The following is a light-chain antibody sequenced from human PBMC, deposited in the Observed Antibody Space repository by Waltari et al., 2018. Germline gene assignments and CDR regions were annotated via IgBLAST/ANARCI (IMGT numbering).Light chain of an antibody. CDR3: QESYSIPPWT. CDR2: AAS. CDR1: QSVGSY. Sequence: DIQTTQSPSSLSASVGDTVTITCRTSQSVGSYLNWYQQRPGQAPTLLTYAASVLMSGVPSRFRASDSGTHFTLTINSLQPEDFATYFCQESYSIPPWTFGQGTKVEI. V-gene: IGKV1-39*01. J-gene: IGKJ1*01.